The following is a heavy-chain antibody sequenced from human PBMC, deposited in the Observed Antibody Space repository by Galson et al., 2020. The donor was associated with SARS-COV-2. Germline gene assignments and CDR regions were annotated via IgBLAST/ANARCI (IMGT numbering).Heavy chain of an antibody. V-gene: IGHV3-30*04. J-gene: IGHJ3*02. D-gene: IGHD6-13*01. CDR2: ISYDGSNK. CDR1: GFTFSSYA. CDR3: ARDQGQLVRSDAFDI. Sequence: GGSLRLSCAASGFTFSSYAMHWVRQAPGKGLEWVAVISYDGSNKYYADSVKGRFTISRDNSKNTLYLQMNSLRAEDTAVYYCARDQGQLVRSDAFDIWGQGTMVTVSS.